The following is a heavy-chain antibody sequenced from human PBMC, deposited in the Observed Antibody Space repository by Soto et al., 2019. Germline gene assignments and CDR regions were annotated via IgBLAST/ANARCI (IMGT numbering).Heavy chain of an antibody. D-gene: IGHD3-10*01. CDR3: ARGRGYYGSGSYYSPAYYYGMDV. Sequence: QVQLVQSGAEVKKPGSSVKVSCKASGGTFSSYTISWVRQAPGQGLEWMGRIIPILGIANYAQKFQGRVTITADKSTSTADMELSSLRSEDTAVYYCARGRGYYGSGSYYSPAYYYGMDVWGQGTTVTVSS. CDR1: GGTFSSYT. CDR2: IIPILGIA. J-gene: IGHJ6*02. V-gene: IGHV1-69*02.